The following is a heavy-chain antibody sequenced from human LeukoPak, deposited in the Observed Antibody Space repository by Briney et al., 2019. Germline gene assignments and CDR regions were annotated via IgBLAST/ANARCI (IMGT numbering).Heavy chain of an antibody. J-gene: IGHJ4*02. CDR1: GYTFTGYY. V-gene: IGHV1-2*02. Sequence: ASVKVSCKASGYTFTGYYMHWVRQAPGQGPEWMGWINPNSGGTNYAQKFQGRVTMTRDTSISTAYMELSRPRSDDTAVYYCARSTHGYSSGWCLGYWGQGTLVTVSS. CDR3: ARSTHGYSSGWCLGY. D-gene: IGHD6-19*01. CDR2: INPNSGGT.